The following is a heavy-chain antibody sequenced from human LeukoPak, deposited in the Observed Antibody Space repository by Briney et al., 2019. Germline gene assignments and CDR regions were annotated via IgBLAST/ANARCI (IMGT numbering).Heavy chain of an antibody. CDR2: ISGDGGST. V-gene: IGHV3-43*02. Sequence: GGSLGLSSAAPGFMFHDYAIHCVRQAPGKGLEWVSLISGDGGSTFYADSVKGRFTISRDNSKNSLYLQMNSLRSDDTALYYCARERESSGSYDYWGQGTLVTVSS. CDR3: ARERESSGSYDY. CDR1: GFMFHDYA. D-gene: IGHD3-22*01. J-gene: IGHJ4*02.